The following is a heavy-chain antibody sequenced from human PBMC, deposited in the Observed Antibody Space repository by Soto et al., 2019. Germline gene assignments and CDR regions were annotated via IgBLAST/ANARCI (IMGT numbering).Heavy chain of an antibody. CDR3: ARGKKDIVVVVAATPGHNWFDP. V-gene: IGHV4-34*01. CDR2: INHSGST. Sequence: SETLSLTCAVYGGSFSGYYWSWIRQPPGKGLEWIGEINHSGSTNYNPSLKSRVTISVDTSKNQFSLKLSSVTAADTAVYYCARGKKDIVVVVAATPGHNWFDPWGQGTLVTVSS. J-gene: IGHJ5*02. D-gene: IGHD2-15*01. CDR1: GGSFSGYY.